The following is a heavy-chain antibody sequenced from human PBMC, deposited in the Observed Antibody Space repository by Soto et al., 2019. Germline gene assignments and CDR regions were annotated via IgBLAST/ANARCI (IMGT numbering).Heavy chain of an antibody. CDR2: IIPIFGTA. Sequence: SVKVSCKASGGTFSSYAISWVRQAPGQGLEWMGGIIPIFGTANYAQKFQGRVTITADESTSTAYMELSSLRSEGTAVYYCARDHRLAAMVILFDYWGQGTLVTVSS. D-gene: IGHD5-18*01. CDR3: ARDHRLAAMVILFDY. CDR1: GGTFSSYA. J-gene: IGHJ4*02. V-gene: IGHV1-69*13.